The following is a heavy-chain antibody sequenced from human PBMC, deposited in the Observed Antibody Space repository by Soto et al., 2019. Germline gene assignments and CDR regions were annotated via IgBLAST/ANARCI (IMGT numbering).Heavy chain of an antibody. CDR2: INPSGGTT. J-gene: IGHJ4*02. CDR3: ARGPPLLSPIYTAMNFDY. V-gene: IGHV1-46*01. D-gene: IGHD3-16*01. CDR1: GNTFISYY. Sequence: QVQLVQSGAEVKKPGASVKVSCKAFGNTFISYYMHWVRQAPGQGLEWMGIINPSGGTTSYAQKFQGRVTMTRDTSTTTVYMELSSLRSDDTAVYYCARGPPLLSPIYTAMNFDYWGQGTLVTVSS.